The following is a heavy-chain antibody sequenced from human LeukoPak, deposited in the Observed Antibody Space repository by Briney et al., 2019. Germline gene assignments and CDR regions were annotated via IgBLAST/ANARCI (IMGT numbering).Heavy chain of an antibody. V-gene: IGHV3-33*01. Sequence: GGSLRLSCAASGFTFSSYGMHWVRQAPGKGLEWVAVIWYDGSNKYYAGSVKGRFTISRDNSKNTLYLQMNSLRAEDTAVYYCAALAAAGTTHSVDYWGQGTLVTVSS. D-gene: IGHD6-13*01. CDR3: AALAAAGTTHSVDY. J-gene: IGHJ4*02. CDR2: IWYDGSNK. CDR1: GFTFSSYG.